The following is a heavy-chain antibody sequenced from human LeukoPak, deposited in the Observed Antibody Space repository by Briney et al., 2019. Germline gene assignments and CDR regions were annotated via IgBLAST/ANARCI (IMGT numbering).Heavy chain of an antibody. CDR1: GFTFTNYA. V-gene: IGHV3-23*01. J-gene: IGHJ3*02. CDR2: ISGSGGAT. Sequence: GGSLRLSCAASGFTFTNYAMNWVRQAPGKGLEWVSSISGSGGATYYADSVKGRFTISRDNSKNTLYLQMNSLRAEDTAVYYCAKDFRAMVRGVRDAFDIWGQGTMVTVSS. CDR3: AKDFRAMVRGVRDAFDI. D-gene: IGHD3-10*01.